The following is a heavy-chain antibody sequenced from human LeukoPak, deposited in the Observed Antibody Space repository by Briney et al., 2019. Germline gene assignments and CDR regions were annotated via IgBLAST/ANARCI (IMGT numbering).Heavy chain of an antibody. D-gene: IGHD1-26*01. CDR2: ISYDGSNK. V-gene: IGHV3-30-3*01. J-gene: IGHJ5*02. Sequence: PGGSLRLSCAASGFTFSSYAMHWVRQAPGKGLEWVAVISYDGSNKYYADSVKGRFTISRDNSKNTLYLQMNSLRAEDTAVYYCARAHVGARRSFDPWGQGTLVTVSS. CDR3: ARAHVGARRSFDP. CDR1: GFTFSSYA.